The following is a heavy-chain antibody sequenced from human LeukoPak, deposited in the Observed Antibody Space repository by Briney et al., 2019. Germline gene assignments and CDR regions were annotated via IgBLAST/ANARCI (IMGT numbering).Heavy chain of an antibody. D-gene: IGHD3-22*01. V-gene: IGHV3-20*04. CDR1: GFTFDDYG. Sequence: GGSLRLSCAASGFTFDDYGMTWVRQAPGKGLEWVSGINWNGGATNYADSVQGRFPISRDNAKNSLYLQMNSLRAEDTAFYYCARYYYDSSGYYHPFDYWGQGTLVTVSS. J-gene: IGHJ4*02. CDR2: INWNGGAT. CDR3: ARYYYDSSGYYHPFDY.